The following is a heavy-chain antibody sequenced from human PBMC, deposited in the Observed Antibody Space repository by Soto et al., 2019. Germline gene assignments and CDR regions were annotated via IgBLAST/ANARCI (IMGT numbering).Heavy chain of an antibody. D-gene: IGHD2-15*01. J-gene: IGHJ6*02. CDR2: IVVGSGNT. Sequence: SVKVCCKASGFTFSNSAVQWVRQARGQRLEWLGWIVVGSGNTNYAQKFQDRVTISRDMSTSTAYMDLGSLRSEYNAVYYGAADPYHCSGADCYSIDLPGVSYNGMDVWGQGTSVTVSS. CDR3: AADPYHCSGADCYSIDLPGVSYNGMDV. CDR1: GFTFSNSA. V-gene: IGHV1-58*01.